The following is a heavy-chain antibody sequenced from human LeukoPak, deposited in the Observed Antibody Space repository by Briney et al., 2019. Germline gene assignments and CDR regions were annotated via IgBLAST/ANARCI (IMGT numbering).Heavy chain of an antibody. J-gene: IGHJ4*02. V-gene: IGHV3-64*01. D-gene: IGHD4-17*01. CDR2: ISSNGGST. CDR1: GFTFSSYA. CDR3: ARVGYGDLVDY. Sequence: GGSLRLSCAASGFTFSSYAMHWVRQAPGKGLEYVSAISSNGGSTYYANSVKGRFTISRDNSKNTLYLQTGSLRAEDMAVYYCARVGYGDLVDYWGQGTLVTVSS.